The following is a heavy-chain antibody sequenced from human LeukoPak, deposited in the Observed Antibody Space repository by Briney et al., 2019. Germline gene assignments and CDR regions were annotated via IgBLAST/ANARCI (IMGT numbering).Heavy chain of an antibody. J-gene: IGHJ4*02. CDR3: ARDKKWQQLNYFDY. D-gene: IGHD6-13*01. CDR2: ISSSGSTI. Sequence: GGSLSLSCAPSGFTFRDYYMSWIRQAPGKGLEWVSYISSSGSTIYYADSVKGRFTISRDNAKNSLYLQMNSLRAEDTAVYYCARDKKWQQLNYFDYWGQGTLVTVSS. CDR1: GFTFRDYY. V-gene: IGHV3-11*04.